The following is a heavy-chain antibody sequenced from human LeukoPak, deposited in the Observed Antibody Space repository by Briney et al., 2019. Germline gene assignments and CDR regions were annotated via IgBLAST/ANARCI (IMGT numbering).Heavy chain of an antibody. Sequence: GASVKASCKASGGSLSNYVINWVRQAPGQGLEWMGGIIVIFGEAHYSQKFKGRVTISTDESATTAYMELTSLRSEDTAVYYCASDRNSGYDYKGSWGQGTLVTVSS. CDR1: GGSLSNYV. CDR2: IIVIFGEA. J-gene: IGHJ5*02. CDR3: ASDRNSGYDYKGS. D-gene: IGHD5-12*01. V-gene: IGHV1-69*05.